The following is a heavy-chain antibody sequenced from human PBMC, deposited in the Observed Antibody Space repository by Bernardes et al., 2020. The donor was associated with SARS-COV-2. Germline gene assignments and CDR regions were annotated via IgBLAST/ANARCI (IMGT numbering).Heavy chain of an antibody. CDR3: ARSLYQFTIFGVEYYFDF. V-gene: IGHV4-59*01. D-gene: IGHD3-3*01. CDR2: IYYSGIS. J-gene: IGHJ4*02. CDR1: GGSISSYY. Sequence: SETLSLTCTVSGGSISSYYWNWIRQPPGKGLEWIGFIYYSGISDYNPSLKSRISISVDTSKSQFSLRLSSVTAADTAIYYFARSLYQFTIFGVEYYFDFWGRGTLVTVSA.